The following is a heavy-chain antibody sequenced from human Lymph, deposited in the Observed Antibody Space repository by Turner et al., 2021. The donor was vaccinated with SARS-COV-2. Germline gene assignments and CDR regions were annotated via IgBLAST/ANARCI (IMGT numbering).Heavy chain of an antibody. J-gene: IGHJ2*01. D-gene: IGHD2-2*01. CDR1: GYTFTSYD. CDR3: ARGGYCSSTSCSPYWYFDL. Sequence: QVQLVQSGAEVKKPGASVQVSCKASGYTFTSYDINWVRQATGQGLEWMGWMNPCRGNTAYAQKFQGRVPMYRNTFISTAYLELRSLRSEDTAVYYCARGGYCSSTSCSPYWYFDLWGRGTLVTVSS. V-gene: IGHV1-8*02. CDR2: MNPCRGNT.